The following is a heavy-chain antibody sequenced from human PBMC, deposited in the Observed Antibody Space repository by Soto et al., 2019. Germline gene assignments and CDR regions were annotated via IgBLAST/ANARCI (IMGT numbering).Heavy chain of an antibody. CDR1: GYTFTSYY. Sequence: ASVKVSCKASGYTFTSYYMHWVRQAPGQGLEWMGIINPSGGSTSYAQKFQGRVTMTRDTSTSTVYMELSSLRSEDTAVYYCARDQNSVATIRGFEYWGQGTLVTVSS. D-gene: IGHD5-12*01. CDR2: INPSGGST. J-gene: IGHJ4*02. V-gene: IGHV1-46*03. CDR3: ARDQNSVATIRGFEY.